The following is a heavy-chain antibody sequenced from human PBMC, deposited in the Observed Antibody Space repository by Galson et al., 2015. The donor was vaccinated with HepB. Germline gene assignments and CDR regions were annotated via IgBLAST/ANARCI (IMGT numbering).Heavy chain of an antibody. V-gene: IGHV1-2*02. Sequence: SVKVSCKASGYTFTGYYIHWVRQAPGQGLEWMGWINPNSGGTTYAQKFQGRVTMTRDTSISTAYMELSRLRSDDTAVYYCAREYSSSSSLYNWFDPWGQGTLVTVSS. CDR3: AREYSSSSSLYNWFDP. D-gene: IGHD6-13*01. CDR2: INPNSGGT. CDR1: GYTFTGYY. J-gene: IGHJ5*02.